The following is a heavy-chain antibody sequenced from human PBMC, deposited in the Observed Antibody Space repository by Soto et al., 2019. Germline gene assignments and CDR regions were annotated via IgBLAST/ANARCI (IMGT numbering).Heavy chain of an antibody. CDR1: GYTFTSYY. CDR2: INPSGGST. Sequence: GASVKVSCKASGYTFTSYYMHWVRQAPGQGLEWMGIINPSGGSTSYAQKFQGRVTMTEDTSTDTAYMELSNLRSEDTAVYYCATLKSDLGLSGNYFNYFDYWGQGTLVTVSS. V-gene: IGHV1-46*01. CDR3: ATLKSDLGLSGNYFNYFDY. D-gene: IGHD3-10*01. J-gene: IGHJ4*02.